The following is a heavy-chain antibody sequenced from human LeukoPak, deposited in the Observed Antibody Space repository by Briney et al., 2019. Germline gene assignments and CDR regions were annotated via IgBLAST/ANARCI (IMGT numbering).Heavy chain of an antibody. V-gene: IGHV3-15*01. D-gene: IGHD3-16*01. J-gene: IGHJ6*04. CDR1: GFNFRSAW. CDR2: IRSKSDAGTM. Sequence: GGSLRLSCTASGFNFRSAWMRWARQAPGKGLEWVGRIRSKSDAGTMDYAAHGEGRFTISRDDSKNMVYLDMNSLKTEDTAVYYCGGRRVWGNGTVVTVSS. CDR3: GGRRV.